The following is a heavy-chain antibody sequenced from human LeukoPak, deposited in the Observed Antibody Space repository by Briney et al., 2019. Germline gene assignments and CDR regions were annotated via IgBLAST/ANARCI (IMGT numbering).Heavy chain of an antibody. CDR2: IYYSGST. Sequence: KSSETLSLTCTVSGGSISSYYWSWIRQPPGKGLEWIGYIYYSGSTNYNPSLKSRVTISVDTSKNQFSLKLSSVTAADTAVYYCARHYDFWSAPWTNYYYYMDVWGKGTTVTVSS. J-gene: IGHJ6*03. CDR3: ARHYDFWSAPWTNYYYYMDV. V-gene: IGHV4-59*01. CDR1: GGSISSYY. D-gene: IGHD3-3*01.